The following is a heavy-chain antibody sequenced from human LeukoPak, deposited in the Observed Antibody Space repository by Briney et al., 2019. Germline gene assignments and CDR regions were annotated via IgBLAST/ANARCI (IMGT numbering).Heavy chain of an antibody. Sequence: ASVKVSCKASGYTFTSYYMHWVRQAPGQGPEWMGIINPSGGSTSYAQKFQGRVTMTRDASTSTVYMELSSLRSEDTAVYYCARAIAAAANFDYWGQGTLVTVSS. CDR3: ARAIAAAANFDY. V-gene: IGHV1-46*01. CDR1: GYTFTSYY. CDR2: INPSGGST. D-gene: IGHD6-13*01. J-gene: IGHJ4*02.